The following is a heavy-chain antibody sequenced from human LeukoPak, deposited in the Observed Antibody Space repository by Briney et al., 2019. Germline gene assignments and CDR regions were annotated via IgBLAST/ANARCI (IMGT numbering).Heavy chain of an antibody. CDR3: ARDRLQWLVVNDAFDI. J-gene: IGHJ3*02. Sequence: GGSLRLSCAASGFTFSSYGMHWVCQAPGKGLEWVAVIWYDGSNKYYADSVKGRFTISRDNSKNTLYLQMNSLRAEDTAVYYCARDRLQWLVVNDAFDIWGQGTMVTVPS. CDR1: GFTFSSYG. CDR2: IWYDGSNK. D-gene: IGHD6-19*01. V-gene: IGHV3-33*01.